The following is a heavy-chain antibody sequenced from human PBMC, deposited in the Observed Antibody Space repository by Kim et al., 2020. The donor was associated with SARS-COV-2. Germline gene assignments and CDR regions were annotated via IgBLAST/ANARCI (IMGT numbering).Heavy chain of an antibody. D-gene: IGHD1-1*01. Sequence: GGSLRLSCSASGFTFDGFSMHWVRQAPGRSLEWVSLINNDGRKTYYSDSVKGRFTISRDNSENSLYLQMNGLTPEDTAVYYCAKEQLGTRWASFYSWRQG. J-gene: IGHJ4*02. CDR3: AKEQLGTRWASFYS. CDR2: INNDGRKT. CDR1: GFTFDGFS. V-gene: IGHV3-43*01.